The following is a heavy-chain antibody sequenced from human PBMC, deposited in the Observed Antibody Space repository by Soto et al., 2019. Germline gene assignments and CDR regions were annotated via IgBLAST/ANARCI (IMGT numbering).Heavy chain of an antibody. Sequence: ELQLVESGGGLVQPGGSLRLSCAASGFTFSSYWMSWVRQAPGKGLEWGANIKQDGSEKYYVDSVKGRFSISRDNAKNSLYLQMNSLRAEDTAVYYCARANMDWNNGGWFDPWGQGTLVTVSS. V-gene: IGHV3-7*01. CDR3: ARANMDWNNGGWFDP. CDR2: IKQDGSEK. CDR1: GFTFSSYW. J-gene: IGHJ5*02. D-gene: IGHD1-1*01.